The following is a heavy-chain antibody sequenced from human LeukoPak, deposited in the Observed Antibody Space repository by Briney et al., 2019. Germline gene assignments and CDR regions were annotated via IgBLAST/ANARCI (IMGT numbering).Heavy chain of an antibody. CDR3: ARERVAQVGYCSSTSCYRDDAFDI. Sequence: GGSLRLSCAASGFTFSSYGMHWVRQAPGKGLEWVAVIWYDGSNKYYADSVKGRFTISRDNSKNTLYLQMDSLRAEDTAVYYCARERVAQVGYCSSTSCYRDDAFDIWGQGTMVTVSS. CDR1: GFTFSSYG. V-gene: IGHV3-33*01. J-gene: IGHJ3*02. CDR2: IWYDGSNK. D-gene: IGHD2-2*02.